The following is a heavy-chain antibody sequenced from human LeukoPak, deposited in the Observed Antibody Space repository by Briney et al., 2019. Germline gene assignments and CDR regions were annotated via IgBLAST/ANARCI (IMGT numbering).Heavy chain of an antibody. CDR3: AKGSDYDSRGYSPYFDY. J-gene: IGHJ4*02. Sequence: TGGSLRLSCAASGFTFSSYAMSWVRQAPGKGLEWVSAIGGSGGSTYYADSVKGRFTISRDNSKNTLYLQMNSLRAEDTAVHYCAKGSDYDSRGYSPYFDYWGQGTLVTVSS. CDR2: IGGSGGST. D-gene: IGHD3-22*01. V-gene: IGHV3-23*01. CDR1: GFTFSSYA.